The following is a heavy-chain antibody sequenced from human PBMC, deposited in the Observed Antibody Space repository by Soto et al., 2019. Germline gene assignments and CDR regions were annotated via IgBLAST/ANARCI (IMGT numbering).Heavy chain of an antibody. CDR1: GFTFCNAW. CDR2: IKSKTDGGTT. CDR3: TTAHGCYNWFFDL. J-gene: IGHJ2*01. V-gene: IGHV3-15*01. Sequence: PGGSLRLSCAASGFTFCNAWMTWVRQAPGKGLEWVGRIKSKTDGGTTDYAAPVKGRFTISRDDSKNTLYLQMNSLKTEDSVVYYCTTAHGCYNWFFDLWGRGTLVTVSP. D-gene: IGHD6-19*01.